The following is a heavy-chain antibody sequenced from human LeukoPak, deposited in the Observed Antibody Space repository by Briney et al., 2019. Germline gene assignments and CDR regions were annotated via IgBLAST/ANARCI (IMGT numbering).Heavy chain of an antibody. Sequence: GGSLSLSCAASGFPLSSFAMHWVGQAPGKGLEWVAVISYDGSNKYYADSVKGRFTISRDNSRNTLYLQMNSLRAEDTAVYYCAKEGYYGSGSFPDYRGQGTLVTVSS. D-gene: IGHD3-10*01. J-gene: IGHJ4*02. CDR2: ISYDGSNK. CDR3: AKEGYYGSGSFPDY. CDR1: GFPLSSFA. V-gene: IGHV3-30*14.